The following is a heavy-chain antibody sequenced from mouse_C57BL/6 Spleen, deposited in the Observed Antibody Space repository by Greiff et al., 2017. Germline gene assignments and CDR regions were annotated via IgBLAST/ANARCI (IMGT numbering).Heavy chain of an antibody. J-gene: IGHJ1*03. V-gene: IGHV1-61*01. CDR1: GYTFTSYW. CDR2: IYPSDSET. Sequence: VQLQQPGAELVRPGSSVKLSCKASGYTFTSYWMDWVKQRPGQGLEWIGNIYPSDSETHYNQKFKDKATLTVDKSSSTAYMQLSSLTSEDSAVYYGARSYYGSNWYFDVWGTGTTVTVSS. CDR3: ARSYYGSNWYFDV. D-gene: IGHD1-1*01.